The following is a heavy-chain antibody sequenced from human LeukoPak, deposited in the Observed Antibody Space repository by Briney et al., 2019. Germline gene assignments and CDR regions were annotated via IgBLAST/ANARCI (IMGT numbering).Heavy chain of an antibody. J-gene: IGHJ4*02. D-gene: IGHD3-10*01. CDR3: ARDRAAFYYASGLAY. CDR1: GGSISEYY. CDR2: IYESGGT. V-gene: IGHV4-59*01. Sequence: SETLSLTCTVSGGSISEYYWSWIRQSPGKGLEWIGYIYESGGTNYNPSLRSRVTISLDTSKTQVSLKVTSLTAADTAVYYCARDRAAFYYASGLAYWGQGIPVAVSS.